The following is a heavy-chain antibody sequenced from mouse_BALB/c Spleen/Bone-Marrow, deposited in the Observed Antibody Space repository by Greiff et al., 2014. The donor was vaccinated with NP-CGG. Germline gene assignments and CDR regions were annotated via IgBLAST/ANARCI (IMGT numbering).Heavy chain of an antibody. J-gene: IGHJ4*01. Sequence: EVHLVESGGGLVQPGGSRRLSCAASGFTFSSFGMHWVRQAPERGLEWVAYISSGTSTIYYADTVKGRFTISRDNPKNTLFLQMTSLRSEDTAMYYCARDDGYYIRNAMDYWGRGTSVTVSS. D-gene: IGHD2-3*01. V-gene: IGHV5-17*02. CDR1: GFTFSSFG. CDR3: ARDDGYYIRNAMDY. CDR2: ISSGTSTI.